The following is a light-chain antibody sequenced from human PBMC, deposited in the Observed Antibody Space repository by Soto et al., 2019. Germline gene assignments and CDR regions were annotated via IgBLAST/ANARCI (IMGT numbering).Light chain of an antibody. CDR3: CSYAGRRTFVL. V-gene: IGLV3-1*01. CDR2: QDR. J-gene: IGLJ2*01. Sequence: SYELTQPPSVSVSPGQTVSITCSGDNLGDKYACWYQQKPGQSPVLVIYQDRKRPSGIPERFSGSNSGNTATLTISGTQAMDEADYYCCSYAGRRTFVLFGGGTKLTVL. CDR1: NLGDKY.